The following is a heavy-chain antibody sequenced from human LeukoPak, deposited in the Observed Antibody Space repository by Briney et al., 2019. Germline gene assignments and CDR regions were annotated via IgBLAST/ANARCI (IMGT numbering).Heavy chain of an antibody. CDR3: AKAPYRSSWYLSWLDP. V-gene: IGHV3-30*02. J-gene: IGHJ5*02. CDR2: IRYDGSNK. CDR1: GFTFSIYG. Sequence: GGSLRLSCAASGFTFSIYGMHWVRQALGKGLEWVAFIRYDGSNKYYADSVKGRFTISRDNSKTTLYVQMNSLRAEDTAVYYCAKAPYRSSWYLSWLDPWGQGTLVTVSS. D-gene: IGHD6-13*01.